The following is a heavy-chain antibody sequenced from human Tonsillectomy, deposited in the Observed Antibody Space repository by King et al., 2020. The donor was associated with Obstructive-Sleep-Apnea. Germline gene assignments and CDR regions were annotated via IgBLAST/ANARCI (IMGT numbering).Heavy chain of an antibody. CDR3: ARFYYGSSSVAFDI. J-gene: IGHJ3*02. CDR2: IYYSGST. D-gene: IGHD3-10*01. V-gene: IGHV4-59*01. CDR1: GGSISSYY. Sequence: QLQESGPGLVKPSETLSLTCTVSGGSISSYYWSWIRQPPGKGLEWIGYIYYSGSTNYNPSLKSRVTISVDTSKNQFSLKLSSVTAADTAVYYCARFYYGSSSVAFDIWGQGTMVTVSS.